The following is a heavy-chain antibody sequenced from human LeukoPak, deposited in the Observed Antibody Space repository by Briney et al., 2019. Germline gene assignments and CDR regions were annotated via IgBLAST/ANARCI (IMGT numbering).Heavy chain of an antibody. CDR1: GYTFTSYA. CDR3: ARDLGGATDFDY. V-gene: IGHV1-3*01. CDR2: INAGNGNT. D-gene: IGHD1-26*01. J-gene: IGHJ4*02. Sequence: ASVKVSCKASGYTFTSYAMHWVRQAPGQRLEWMGWINAGNGNTKYSQKFQGRVTITRDTSTSTAYMELRSLRSDDTAVYYCARDLGGATDFDYWGQGTLVTVSS.